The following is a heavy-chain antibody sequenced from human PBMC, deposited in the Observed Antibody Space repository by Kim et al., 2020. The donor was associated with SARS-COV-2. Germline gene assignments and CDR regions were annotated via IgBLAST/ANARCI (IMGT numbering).Heavy chain of an antibody. V-gene: IGHV3-74*01. D-gene: IGHD3-3*01. Sequence: GRFTISRDTAKNTRNLQMNSLRAEDTAVYYCAREEGGQDTIFGRYNWFEPWGQGTLVTVSS. J-gene: IGHJ5*02. CDR3: AREEGGQDTIFGRYNWFEP.